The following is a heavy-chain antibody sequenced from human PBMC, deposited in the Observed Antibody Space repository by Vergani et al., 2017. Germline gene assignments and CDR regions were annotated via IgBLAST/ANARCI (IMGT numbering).Heavy chain of an antibody. J-gene: IGHJ4*02. CDR3: ARRTGYCSSTSCLKGGDYFDY. D-gene: IGHD2-2*01. CDR2: IYYSGST. CDR1: GGSISSYY. Sequence: QVQLQESGPGLVKPSETLSLTCTVSGGSISSYYWSWIRQPPGKGLEWIGYIYYSGSTNYNPSLKSRVTISVDTSKNQFSLKLSSVTAAATAVYYCARRTGYCSSTSCLKGGDYFDYWGQGTLVTVSS. V-gene: IGHV4-59*01.